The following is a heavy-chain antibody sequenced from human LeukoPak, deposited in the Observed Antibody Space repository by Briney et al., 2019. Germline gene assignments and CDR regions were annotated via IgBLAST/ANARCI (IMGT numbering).Heavy chain of an antibody. CDR1: GFTFSNYA. Sequence: GGSLRLSCAASGFTFSNYAMNWVRQAPGKGLEWVAVISYDGSNKYYADSVKGRFTISRDNSKNTLYLQMNSLRAEDTAVYYCAKPITFGGVSLSDYWGQGTLVTVSS. V-gene: IGHV3-30*18. D-gene: IGHD3-16*01. CDR3: AKPITFGGVSLSDY. J-gene: IGHJ4*02. CDR2: ISYDGSNK.